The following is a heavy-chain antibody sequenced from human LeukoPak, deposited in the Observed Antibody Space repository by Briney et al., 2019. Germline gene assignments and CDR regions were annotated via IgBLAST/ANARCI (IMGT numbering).Heavy chain of an antibody. CDR1: GFTFSSYE. D-gene: IGHD1-1*01. CDR2: ISSSGSTI. V-gene: IGHV3-48*03. J-gene: IGHJ3*02. CDR3: ARATRGTDAFDI. Sequence: PGGSLRLSCAASGFTFSSYEMNCVRQAPKKGLEWVSYISSSGSTIYYADSVKGRFTISRDNAKNSLYLQMNSLRAEDTAVYYCARATRGTDAFDIWGQGTMVTVSS.